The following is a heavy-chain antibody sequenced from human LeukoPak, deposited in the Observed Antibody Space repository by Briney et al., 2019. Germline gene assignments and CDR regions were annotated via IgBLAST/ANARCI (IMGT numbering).Heavy chain of an antibody. Sequence: GGSLRLSCAASGFTFRSYAMSWVRQAPGKGLEWVSTISGGTGRTYYADSVKGRFTISRDNAKNSLYLQMNSLRAEDTAVYYCARAGYGDYADYWGQGTLVTVSS. J-gene: IGHJ4*02. D-gene: IGHD5-12*01. V-gene: IGHV3-23*01. CDR1: GFTFRSYA. CDR2: ISGGTGRT. CDR3: ARAGYGDYADY.